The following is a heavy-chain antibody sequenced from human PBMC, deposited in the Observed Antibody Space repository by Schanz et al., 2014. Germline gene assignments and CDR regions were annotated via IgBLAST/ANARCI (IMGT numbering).Heavy chain of an antibody. Sequence: VQLLESGGGLVQPGGSLRLSCAASGFSLNTYGIHWFRQPAGKGLEWVAVIWNNGVTKYYADSVRGRFTISRDRFQNTLYLRMSSLRAEDTAVYYCARPRFDYGEVDYWGQGTLVTVSS. CDR1: GFSLNTYG. D-gene: IGHD4-17*01. CDR2: IWNNGVTK. CDR3: ARPRFDYGEVDY. V-gene: IGHV3-33*08. J-gene: IGHJ4*02.